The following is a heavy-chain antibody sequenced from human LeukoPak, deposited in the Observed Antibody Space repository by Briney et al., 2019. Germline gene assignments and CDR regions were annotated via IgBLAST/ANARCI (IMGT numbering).Heavy chain of an antibody. V-gene: IGHV1-69*01. D-gene: IGHD6-13*01. CDR1: GGTFSSYA. J-gene: IGHJ3*02. CDR3: ARDILQQLSLVGAFDI. Sequence: SSVKVSCKASGGTFSSYAISWARQAPGQGLEWMGGIIPIFGTANYAQKFQGRVTITAEESTSTAYMELSSLRSEDTAVYYCARDILQQLSLVGAFDIWGQGTMVTVSS. CDR2: IIPIFGTA.